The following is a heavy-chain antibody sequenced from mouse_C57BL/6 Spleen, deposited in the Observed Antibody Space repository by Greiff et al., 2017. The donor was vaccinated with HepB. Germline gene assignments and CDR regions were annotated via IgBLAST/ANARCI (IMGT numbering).Heavy chain of an antibody. V-gene: IGHV1-82*01. D-gene: IGHD3-2*02. CDR3: ARSREQLRFFDY. CDR1: GYAFSSSW. Sequence: QVQLQQSGPELVKPGASVKISCKASGYAFSSSWMNWVKQRPGKGLEWIGRIYPGDGDTNYNGKFKGKATLTADKSSSTAYMQLSSLTSEDSAVYFCARSREQLRFFDYWGQGTTLTVSS. J-gene: IGHJ2*01. CDR2: IYPGDGDT.